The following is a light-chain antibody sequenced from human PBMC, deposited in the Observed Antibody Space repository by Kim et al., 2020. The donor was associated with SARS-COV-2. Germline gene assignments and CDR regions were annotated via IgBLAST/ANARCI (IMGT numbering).Light chain of an antibody. CDR3: QQSYSTPVFT. J-gene: IGKJ3*01. Sequence: SVGDSITITCRASQSVSSYLNWYPQKPGKAPKLLIYAASSLPSGVPSRFSGRRSGTDFTLTISSLQPEDFATYYCQQSYSTPVFTFGPGTKVDIK. V-gene: IGKV1-39*01. CDR1: QSVSSY. CDR2: AAS.